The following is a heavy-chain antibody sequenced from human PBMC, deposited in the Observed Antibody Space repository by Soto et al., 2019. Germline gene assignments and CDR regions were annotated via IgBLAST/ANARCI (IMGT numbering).Heavy chain of an antibody. J-gene: IGHJ6*02. CDR1: GGSISSGGYY. CDR3: STYYYGSGSPSGYYGMDV. V-gene: IGHV4-31*03. Sequence: SETLSLTCTVSGGSISSGGYYWSWIRQHPGKGLEWIGYIYYSGSTYYNPSLKSRVTISVDTSKNQFSLKLSSVTAADTAVYYCSTYYYGSGSPSGYYGMDVWGQGTTVTVSS. CDR2: IYYSGST. D-gene: IGHD3-10*01.